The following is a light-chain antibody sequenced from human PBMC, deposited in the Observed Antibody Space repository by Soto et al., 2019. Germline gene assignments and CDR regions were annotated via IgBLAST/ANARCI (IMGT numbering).Light chain of an antibody. CDR2: GAS. J-gene: IGKJ2*01. CDR1: QSVSSSY. V-gene: IGKV3-20*01. Sequence: EIVLTQSPGTLSLSPGARSTLSCRASQSVSSSYLARYQQKPRQAPRLLIHGASTRATGIPDRFSGSGSGTDFTLTISRLEPEDFAVYYCQQYGSSPMYTVGQGTELEIK. CDR3: QQYGSSPMYT.